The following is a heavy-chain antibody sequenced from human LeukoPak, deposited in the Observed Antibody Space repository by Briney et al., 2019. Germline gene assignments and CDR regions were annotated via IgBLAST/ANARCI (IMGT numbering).Heavy chain of an antibody. V-gene: IGHV1-46*01. D-gene: IGHD2-15*01. J-gene: IGHJ2*01. Sequence: ASVKVSCKASGYTFTSYYIHWVRQGPGQGLEWLGIIRPSGGSTSYAQKFQGRVTMTWDTSTSTVYMEVTSLRSEDTAVYYCARGACSGGSCRFWYFDLWGRGTLVTVSS. CDR2: IRPSGGST. CDR1: GYTFTSYY. CDR3: ARGACSGGSCRFWYFDL.